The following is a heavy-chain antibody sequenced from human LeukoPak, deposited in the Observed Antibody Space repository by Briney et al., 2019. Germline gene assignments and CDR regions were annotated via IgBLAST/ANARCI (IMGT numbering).Heavy chain of an antibody. CDR2: INPSGSSA. V-gene: IGHV1-46*01. Sequence: ASVKVSCKASGCSFTSYYMHWVRQAPGQGLEWMGFINPSGSSAAYAQKFQGRLTMTRDMFTSTDYMELTSLTSDDTAVYYCAREKRYYYGSGSYYNGIDYMDVWGKGTTVTISS. CDR1: GCSFTSYY. D-gene: IGHD3-10*01. J-gene: IGHJ6*03. CDR3: AREKRYYYGSGSYYNGIDYMDV.